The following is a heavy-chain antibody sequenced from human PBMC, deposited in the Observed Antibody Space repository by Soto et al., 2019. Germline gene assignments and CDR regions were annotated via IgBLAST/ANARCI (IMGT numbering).Heavy chain of an antibody. CDR1: GYSFTSYW. Sequence: GESLQISCKGSGYSFTSYWISCVRQMPGKGLEWMGRIDPSDSYTNYSPSFQGHVTISADKSISTAYLQWSSLKASDTAMYYCARHIAVAGRGSYYYYYYGMEVWGQGTKVTVSS. CDR3: ARHIAVAGRGSYYYYYYGMEV. D-gene: IGHD6-19*01. CDR2: IDPSDSYT. J-gene: IGHJ6*02. V-gene: IGHV5-10-1*01.